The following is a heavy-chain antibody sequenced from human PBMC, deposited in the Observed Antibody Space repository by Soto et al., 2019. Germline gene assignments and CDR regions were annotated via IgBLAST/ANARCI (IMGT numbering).Heavy chain of an antibody. CDR1: GYSFTSYW. J-gene: IGHJ6*02. Sequence: AALKISCKGCGYSFTSYWIGWVRQMPGKGLEWTGIIYPGDSDTRYSPSFQGQVTISADKSISTAYLQWSSLKASDTAMYYCARLVKDYDFWSGPRGAFYYYYGMDVWGQGTTVTVSS. V-gene: IGHV5-51*01. CDR3: ARLVKDYDFWSGPRGAFYYYYGMDV. D-gene: IGHD3-3*01. CDR2: IYPGDSDT.